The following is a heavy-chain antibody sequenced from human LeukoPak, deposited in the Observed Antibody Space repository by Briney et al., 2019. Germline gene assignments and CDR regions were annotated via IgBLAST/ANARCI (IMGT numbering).Heavy chain of an antibody. D-gene: IGHD3-22*01. V-gene: IGHV3-33*08. CDR3: TRDADTSEHFSWLDL. Sequence: GGSLRLSCATSGSNFDRYTIHWVRQAPGKGLEWVALIWDDGSKRYYADSVKGRFTISRDNSKNILYLQMTSLRAEDTAVYYCTRDADTSEHFSWLDLWGQGTLVTVSP. CDR1: GSNFDRYT. J-gene: IGHJ5*02. CDR2: IWDDGSKR.